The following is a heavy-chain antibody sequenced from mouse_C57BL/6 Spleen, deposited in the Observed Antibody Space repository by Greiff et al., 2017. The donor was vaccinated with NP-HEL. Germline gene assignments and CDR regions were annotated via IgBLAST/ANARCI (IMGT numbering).Heavy chain of an antibody. V-gene: IGHV1-26*01. Sequence: EVQLQQSGPELVKPGASVKISCKGSGYTFTDYYMNWVKQSHGKSLEWIGDINPNNGGTSYNQKFKGKATLTVDKSSSTAYMELRSLTSEDSAVYYCANLYSNYEGFDYWGQGTTLTVSS. D-gene: IGHD2-5*01. CDR3: ANLYSNYEGFDY. CDR2: INPNNGGT. J-gene: IGHJ2*01. CDR1: GYTFTDYY.